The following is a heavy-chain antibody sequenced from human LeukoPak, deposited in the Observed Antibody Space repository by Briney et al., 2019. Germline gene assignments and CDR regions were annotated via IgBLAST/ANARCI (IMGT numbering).Heavy chain of an antibody. CDR3: ASEQSGNYYRPFDS. D-gene: IGHD1-26*01. CDR2: IRYDGSNK. V-gene: IGHV3-30*02. Sequence: GGSLRLSCAASGFTFSSYGMHWVRQAPGKGLEWVAFIRYDGSNKYYADSVRGRFTISRDNAKSSLYLQMNSLRAEDTAVYYCASEQSGNYYRPFDSWGQGTLVTVSS. CDR1: GFTFSSYG. J-gene: IGHJ4*02.